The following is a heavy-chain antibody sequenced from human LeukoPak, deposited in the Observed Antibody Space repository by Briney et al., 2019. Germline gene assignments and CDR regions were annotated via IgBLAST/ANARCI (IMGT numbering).Heavy chain of an antibody. J-gene: IGHJ4*02. CDR2: INPKTGAA. D-gene: IGHD6-13*01. Sequence: PKASVKVSCKASGYIFSDYYMHWVRQAPGQGLEWLGWINPKTGAADYAQQFRGRTTMTRDTSINTDYMEMKRVTSDDTAVYYCARGAEAETSPLDYWGQGTLVTVSS. CDR3: ARGAEAETSPLDY. V-gene: IGHV1-2*02. CDR1: GYIFSDYY.